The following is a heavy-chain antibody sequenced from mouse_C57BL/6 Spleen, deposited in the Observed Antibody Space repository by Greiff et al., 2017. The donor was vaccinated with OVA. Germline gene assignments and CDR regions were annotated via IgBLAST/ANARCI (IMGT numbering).Heavy chain of an antibody. J-gene: IGHJ4*01. Sequence: QVQLQQPGAELVRPGSSVKLSCKASGYTFTSYWMHWVKQRPIQGLEWIGNIDPSDSETHYNQKFKDKATLTVDKSSSTAYMQLSSLTSEDSAVYYCASEGRLRAMDYWGQGTSVTVSS. CDR3: ASEGRLRAMDY. CDR2: IDPSDSET. D-gene: IGHD2-14*01. V-gene: IGHV1-52*01. CDR1: GYTFTSYW.